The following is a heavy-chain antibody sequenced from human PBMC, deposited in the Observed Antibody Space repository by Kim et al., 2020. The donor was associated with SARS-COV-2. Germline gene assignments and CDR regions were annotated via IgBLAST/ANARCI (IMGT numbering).Heavy chain of an antibody. CDR3: AKDFSEWGSYFDSSGYFTS. D-gene: IGHD3-22*01. J-gene: IGHJ4*02. V-gene: IGHV3-9*01. CDR2: ISWNSGNM. CDR1: GFNFNDYA. Sequence: GGSLRLSCAASGFNFNDYAMHWVRQAPGKGLEWVSGISWNSGNMVYADSVKGRFTISRDNAKSSLYLQMNSLRAEDTALYYCAKDFSEWGSYFDSSGYFTSWGQGALVTVSS.